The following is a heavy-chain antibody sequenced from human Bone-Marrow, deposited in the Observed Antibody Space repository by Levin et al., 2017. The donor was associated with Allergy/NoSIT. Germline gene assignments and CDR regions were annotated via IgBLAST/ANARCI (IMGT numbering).Heavy chain of an antibody. V-gene: IGHV3-11*01. Sequence: GESLKISCAASGFTFSDYYMSWIRQAPGKGLEWVSYISSSGSTIYYADSVKGRFTISRDNAKNSLYLQMNSLRAEDTAVYYCVRAHDGVAAAGTSPHDYWGQGTLVTVSS. D-gene: IGHD6-13*01. CDR1: GFTFSDYY. CDR3: VRAHDGVAAAGTSPHDY. J-gene: IGHJ4*02. CDR2: ISSSGSTI.